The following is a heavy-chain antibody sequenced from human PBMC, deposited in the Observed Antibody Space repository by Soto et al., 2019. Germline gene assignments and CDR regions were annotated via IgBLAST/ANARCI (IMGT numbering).Heavy chain of an antibody. CDR3: ARGWALRD. CDR1: GFTFTDDF. Sequence: QVQLVESGGGLVKPGGSLRLSCAASGFTFTDDFMTWIRQTPGKVREWGSSIKSGGYSVYYADSVKGRFTISRDNAKNSVYLQMNSLRGEDTAVYYCARGWALRDWGQGTLVTVSS. V-gene: IGHV3-11*01. D-gene: IGHD1-26*01. CDR2: IKSGGYSV. J-gene: IGHJ4*02.